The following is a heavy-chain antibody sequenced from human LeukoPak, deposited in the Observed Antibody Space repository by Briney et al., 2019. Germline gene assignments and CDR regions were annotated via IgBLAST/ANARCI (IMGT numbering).Heavy chain of an antibody. CDR1: GFTFRSYA. V-gene: IGHV3-23*01. CDR3: AKEPAWLHYGMDV. D-gene: IGHD3-22*01. Sequence: PGGSLRLSCAASGFTFRSYAMSWVRQAPGKGLEWVSAISGNGGSTSYADPVKGRFTISRDNSKNTLYLQMNSLRAEDTAVYYCAKEPAWLHYGMDVWGQGTTVTVSS. J-gene: IGHJ6*02. CDR2: ISGNGGST.